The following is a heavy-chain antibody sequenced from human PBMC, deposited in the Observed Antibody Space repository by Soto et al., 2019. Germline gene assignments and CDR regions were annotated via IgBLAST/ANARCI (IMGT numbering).Heavy chain of an antibody. D-gene: IGHD5-12*01. V-gene: IGHV3-15*01. CDR2: IKSKTDGGTM. J-gene: IGHJ4*02. Sequence: GGSLRLSCAASGFTFSSYAMSWVRQAPGKGLEWVGRIKSKTDGGTMDCAAPVEGRFTISRDDSKNTLYLQMNSLKIEDTAVYYCVKSRLSGYNSDCWGQGTLVTVSS. CDR3: VKSRLSGYNSDC. CDR1: GFTFSSYA.